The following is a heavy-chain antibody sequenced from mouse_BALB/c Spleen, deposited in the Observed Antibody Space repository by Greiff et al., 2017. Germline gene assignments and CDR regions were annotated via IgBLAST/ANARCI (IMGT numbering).Heavy chain of an antibody. CDR2: IRLKSNNYAT. V-gene: IGHV6-6*02. D-gene: IGHD2-1*01. CDR1: GFTFSNYW. J-gene: IGHJ1*01. Sequence: EVKVEESGGGLVQPGGSMKLSCVASGFTFSNYWMNWVRQSPEKGLEWVAEIRLKSNNYATHYAESVKGRFTISRDDSKSSVYLQMNNLRAEDTGIYYCTRWGNYHYWYFDVWGAGTTVTVSS. CDR3: TRWGNYHYWYFDV.